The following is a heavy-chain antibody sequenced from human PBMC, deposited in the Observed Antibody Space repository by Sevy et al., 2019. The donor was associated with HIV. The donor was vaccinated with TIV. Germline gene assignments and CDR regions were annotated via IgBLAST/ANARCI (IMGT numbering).Heavy chain of an antibody. V-gene: IGHV1-24*01. Sequence: ASVKVSCKVSGYTLTELSMHWVRQAPGKGLEWMGGFDPEDGETIYALKFQGRVTMTEDTSTDTAYMELGSLGSEDTAVYYCATELGYSGSYFARLDYWGQGTLVTVSS. CDR2: FDPEDGET. CDR1: GYTLTELS. D-gene: IGHD1-26*01. J-gene: IGHJ4*02. CDR3: ATELGYSGSYFARLDY.